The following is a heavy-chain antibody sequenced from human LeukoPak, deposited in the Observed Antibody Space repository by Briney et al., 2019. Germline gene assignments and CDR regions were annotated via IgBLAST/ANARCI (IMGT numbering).Heavy chain of an antibody. V-gene: IGHV1-2*02. Sequence: ASVKVSCKASGYTFTGYYMHWVRQAPGQGLEWMGWINPNSGGTNYAQKFQGRVTMTRDTSISTAYMELSRLRSDDTAVYYCARHLYYDSSGLDYWGQGTLVTVSS. CDR3: ARHLYYDSSGLDY. CDR1: GYTFTGYY. D-gene: IGHD3-22*01. CDR2: INPNSGGT. J-gene: IGHJ4*02.